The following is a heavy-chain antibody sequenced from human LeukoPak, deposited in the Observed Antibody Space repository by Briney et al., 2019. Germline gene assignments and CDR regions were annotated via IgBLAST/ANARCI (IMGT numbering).Heavy chain of an antibody. CDR1: GFTFDDYG. D-gene: IGHD3-22*01. J-gene: IGHJ4*02. Sequence: GGSLRLSCAASGFTFDDYGMSWVRQAPGKRLEWVSGINWNGGSTGYADSVKGRFTISRDNAKNSLYLQMNSLRAEDTALYYCARTGGNYYDSSGLMKYFDYWGQGTLVTVSS. CDR3: ARTGGNYYDSSGLMKYFDY. V-gene: IGHV3-20*04. CDR2: INWNGGST.